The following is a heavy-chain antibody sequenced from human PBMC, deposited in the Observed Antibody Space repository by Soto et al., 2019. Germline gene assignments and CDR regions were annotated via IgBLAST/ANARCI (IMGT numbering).Heavy chain of an antibody. D-gene: IGHD5-12*01. CDR1: GFTFSSYA. CDR2: ISYDGSNK. V-gene: IGHV3-30-3*01. J-gene: IGHJ4*02. Sequence: GGSLRLSCAASGFTFSSYAMHWVRQAPGKGLEWVAVISYDGSNKYYADSVKGRFTISRDNSKNTLYLQMNSLRAEDTAVYYCARADVDPTEALYFDYWGQGTLVTVSS. CDR3: ARADVDPTEALYFDY.